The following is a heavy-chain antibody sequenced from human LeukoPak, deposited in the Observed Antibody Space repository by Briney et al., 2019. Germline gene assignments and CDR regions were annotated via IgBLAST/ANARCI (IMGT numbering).Heavy chain of an antibody. D-gene: IGHD5-24*01. Sequence: PSQTLSLTCTVSGGSISSGDYYWSWIRQPPGKGLEWIGYIYYSGSTNYNPSLKSRVTISVDTSKNQFSLKLSSVTAADTAVYYCARDAWRDGYNLPYYYYGMDVWGQGTTVTVSS. CDR2: IYYSGST. CDR3: ARDAWRDGYNLPYYYYGMDV. V-gene: IGHV4-61*08. J-gene: IGHJ6*02. CDR1: GGSISSGDYY.